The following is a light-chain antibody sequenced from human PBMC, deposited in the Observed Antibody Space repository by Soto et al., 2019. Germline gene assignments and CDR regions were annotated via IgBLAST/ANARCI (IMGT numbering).Light chain of an antibody. CDR1: ESVTNY. CDR2: DVS. CDR3: QQYGRSGT. Sequence: ETELTQSPATLSLSPGERGTLSCRARESVTNYLAWYQQKPGQAPRLLVYDVSNRATGIPAGFSGGGSGTDFTLTISNLEPEDFAVYYCQQYGRSGTFGQGTKVDI. J-gene: IGKJ1*01. V-gene: IGKV3-11*01.